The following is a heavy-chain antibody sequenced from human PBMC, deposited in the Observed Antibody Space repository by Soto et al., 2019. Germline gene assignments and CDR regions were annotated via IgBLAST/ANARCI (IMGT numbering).Heavy chain of an antibody. V-gene: IGHV3-9*01. CDR2: ISCNSGSI. J-gene: IGHJ4*02. D-gene: IGHD3-10*01. CDR1: GFTFDDYA. Sequence: GVSLRLSFAASGFTFDDYAMHWFRQAPGKGLEWVSGISCNSGSIGYADSVKGRFTISRDNAKNSLYLQMNSLRAEDTALYYCAKDIIHGVSSAGYFDYWGQGTLVTVSS. CDR3: AKDIIHGVSSAGYFDY.